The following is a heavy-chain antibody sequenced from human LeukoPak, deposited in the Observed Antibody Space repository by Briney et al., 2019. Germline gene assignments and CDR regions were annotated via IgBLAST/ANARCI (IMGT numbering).Heavy chain of an antibody. CDR1: GFTFTTYS. CDR2: ISSGSSAV. J-gene: IGHJ4*02. V-gene: IGHV3-21*01. D-gene: IGHD4-17*01. Sequence: PGGSLRLSCEASGFTFTTYSMTWVRQAPGKGLEWVSIISSGSSAVFSADALKGRFTISRDDAKNLLYLDMNSLRAEDTAVYYCARGHTAVTRHFDFWGQGTLVTVSS. CDR3: ARGHTAVTRHFDF.